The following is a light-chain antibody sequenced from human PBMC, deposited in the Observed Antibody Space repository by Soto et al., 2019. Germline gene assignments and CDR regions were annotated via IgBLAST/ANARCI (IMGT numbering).Light chain of an antibody. CDR2: KVS. V-gene: IGKV2-30*02. J-gene: IGKJ5*01. Sequence: DIVMTQSPLSLPVTLGQAAYISCRSIQSLVHSDGNTYLSWFHQRTGQSPRRLIYKVSNRDSGVPDRFSGSGSGTDFTMKISRVEAEDVGVYYCMQGSHWPPITFGQGTRRRL. CDR3: MQGSHWPPIT. CDR1: QSLVHSDGNTY.